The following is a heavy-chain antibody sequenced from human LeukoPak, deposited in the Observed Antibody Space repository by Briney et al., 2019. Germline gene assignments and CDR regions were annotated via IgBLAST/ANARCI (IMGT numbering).Heavy chain of an antibody. CDR3: TRDLDSYYYDSSGYSYFDY. J-gene: IGHJ4*02. V-gene: IGHV3-49*04. Sequence: GGSLRLSCTASGFTFGGYAMSWVRQAPGKGLEWVGFIRRKAYAGTTESAASVKGRFTISRDDSKSIAYLQMNSLKTEDTAVYYWTRDLDSYYYDSSGYSYFDYWGRGTLVTVSS. D-gene: IGHD3-22*01. CDR2: IRRKAYAGTT. CDR1: GFTFGGYA.